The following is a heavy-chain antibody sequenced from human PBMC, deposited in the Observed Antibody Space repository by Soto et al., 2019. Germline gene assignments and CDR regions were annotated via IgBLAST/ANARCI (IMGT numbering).Heavy chain of an antibody. CDR2: IYYSGST. V-gene: IGHV4-59*01. Sequence: PSETLSLACTVSGCSISSYYWSWIRQPPGKGLEWIGYIYYSGSTNYNPSLKSRVTISVDTSKNQFSLKLSSVTAADTAVYYCARGPYSTRFDYWGQGTLVTVSS. CDR1: GCSISSYY. J-gene: IGHJ4*02. D-gene: IGHD6-13*01. CDR3: ARGPYSTRFDY.